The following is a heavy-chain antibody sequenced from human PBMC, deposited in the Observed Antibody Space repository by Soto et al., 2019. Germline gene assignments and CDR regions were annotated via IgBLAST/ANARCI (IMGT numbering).Heavy chain of an antibody. V-gene: IGHV4-31*01. Sequence: QVQLQESGPGLVKPSQTLSLTCTVSGGSISSGGYYWSWIRQHPGKGLEWIGYLYYSGSTYYNQSLKSVVTISIDTSKNQFSLKLSSGTAADTAVYYCARGRSSTSPYPIGYWGQGTLVTVSS. CDR3: ARGRSSTSPYPIGY. J-gene: IGHJ4*02. CDR2: LYYSGST. D-gene: IGHD2-2*01. CDR1: GGSISSGGYY.